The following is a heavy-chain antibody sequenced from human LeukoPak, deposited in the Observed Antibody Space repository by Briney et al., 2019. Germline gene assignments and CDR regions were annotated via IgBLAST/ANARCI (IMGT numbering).Heavy chain of an antibody. V-gene: IGHV3-49*03. Sequence: PGGSLRLSCTASGFSFGDYAMSWFRQAPGKGLEWVGFIRIKAYGGTTEYAAPVKGRFTISRDDSKSIAYLQMNSLKTEDTAVYYCTRDKGGDLPAGPYYFDYWGQGTLVTVSS. CDR2: IRIKAYGGTT. D-gene: IGHD2-21*02. J-gene: IGHJ4*02. CDR1: GFSFGDYA. CDR3: TRDKGGDLPAGPYYFDY.